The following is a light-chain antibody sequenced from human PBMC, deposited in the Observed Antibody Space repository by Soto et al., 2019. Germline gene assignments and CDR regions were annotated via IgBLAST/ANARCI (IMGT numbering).Light chain of an antibody. J-gene: IGKJ5*01. V-gene: IGKV2-28*01. Sequence: DIVMTQSPLSLPVTPGEPSSISFSASQSLLHSNGYNYLDYYLQKPGQSPQLLIYLGSNRSSGVPDRFSGSGSGTDFTLKISRVEAEDVGVYYCMQTIQVPSIAFGQGTRLE. CDR1: QSLLHSNGYNY. CDR3: MQTIQVPSIA. CDR2: LGS.